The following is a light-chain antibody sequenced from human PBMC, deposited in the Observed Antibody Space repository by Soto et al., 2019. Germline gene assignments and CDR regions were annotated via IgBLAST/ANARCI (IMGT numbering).Light chain of an antibody. V-gene: IGKV3-15*01. CDR1: QSLNRD. CDR2: GAS. Sequence: IVMTQSPATLSMSPGERATLSCRASQSLNRDLAWYQQKPGQSPRLLIFGASIRATGIPARFSGSGSGTEFTLTIGSLQSEDCALYYCQQYNNWPGTFXQGTKVDIK. CDR3: QQYNNWPGT. J-gene: IGKJ1*01.